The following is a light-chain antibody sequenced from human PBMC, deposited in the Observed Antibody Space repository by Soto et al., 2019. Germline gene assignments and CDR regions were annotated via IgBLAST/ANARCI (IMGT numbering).Light chain of an antibody. Sequence: QSVLTQPPSVSAAPGQKVTISCSGSSSNIENNYVSWYQQLPGTAPKLLIYDNNNRPSGIPDRFSGSNSGTSATLGITGLQTGDEADYYCGTWDSSLSVYVFGTGTKLTVL. CDR1: SSNIENNY. CDR3: GTWDSSLSVYV. CDR2: DNN. J-gene: IGLJ1*01. V-gene: IGLV1-51*01.